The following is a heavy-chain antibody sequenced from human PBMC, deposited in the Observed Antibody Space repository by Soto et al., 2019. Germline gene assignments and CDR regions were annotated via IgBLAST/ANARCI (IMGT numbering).Heavy chain of an antibody. V-gene: IGHV4-30-4*01. CDR3: ARRRTSSSSRGFDP. CDR1: GGSISSGDYY. CDR2: IYYSGST. D-gene: IGHD6-6*01. J-gene: IGHJ5*02. Sequence: SETLSLTCTVSGGSISSGDYYWSWIRQPPGKGLEWIGYIYYSGSTYYNPSLKSRVTISVDTSKNQFSLKLSSVTAADTAVYYCARRRTSSSSRGFDPWGQGTLVTVSS.